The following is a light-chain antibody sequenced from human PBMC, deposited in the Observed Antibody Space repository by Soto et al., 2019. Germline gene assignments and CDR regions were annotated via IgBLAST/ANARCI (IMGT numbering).Light chain of an antibody. Sequence: EIVLTQSPGTLSLSPGERATLSCRASQSVSSSYLAWYQQKPGQAPRLLIDGAASWATGTPDRFSGSGSGTELTHTISCQDPEDFAVYYCEQYGSFHQIFGQGTRLE. J-gene: IGKJ5*01. CDR2: GAA. CDR3: EQYGSFHQI. CDR1: QSVSSSY. V-gene: IGKV3-20*01.